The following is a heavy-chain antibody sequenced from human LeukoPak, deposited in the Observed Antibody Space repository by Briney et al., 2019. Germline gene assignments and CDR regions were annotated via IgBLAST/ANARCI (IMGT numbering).Heavy chain of an antibody. J-gene: IGHJ4*02. CDR2: VHFSGTT. V-gene: IGHV4-39*01. D-gene: IGHD3-22*01. CDR1: GGSISSSSYN. CDR3: ARYSDSGGYY. Sequence: PSETLSLTCTVSGGSISSSSYNWGWVRQPPGKGLEWIGNVHFSGTTYYNPSLKSRVAISLDTSKKQISLNLNSVTAADSAIYYCARYSDSGGYYWGQGILVTV.